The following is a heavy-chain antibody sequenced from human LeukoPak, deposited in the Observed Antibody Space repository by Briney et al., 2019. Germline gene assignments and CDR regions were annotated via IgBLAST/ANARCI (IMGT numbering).Heavy chain of an antibody. Sequence: GGSLRLSCAASGFTFSTYILHWVRQAPGKGLEWVVVISSDGSNKYYAESVKGRFTISRDNSKNTLYLQMNSLRAEDTAVYYCARVDTAMVYGYYYYMDVWGKGTTVTVSS. CDR3: ARVDTAMVYGYYYYMDV. CDR1: GFTFSTYI. J-gene: IGHJ6*03. D-gene: IGHD5-18*01. CDR2: ISSDGSNK. V-gene: IGHV3-30*04.